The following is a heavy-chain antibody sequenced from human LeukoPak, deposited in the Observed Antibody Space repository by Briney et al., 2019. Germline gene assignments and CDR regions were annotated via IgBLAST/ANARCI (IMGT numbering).Heavy chain of an antibody. Sequence: GGSLRLSCAASGFTFDDYAMHWVRQAPGKGLEWVSGISWNSGSIGYADSVKGRFTISRDNAKNSLYLQMNSLRAEDAALYYCAKAYYYDSSGYLTYDAFDIWGQGTMVTVSS. CDR1: GFTFDDYA. CDR3: AKAYYYDSSGYLTYDAFDI. J-gene: IGHJ3*02. D-gene: IGHD3-22*01. CDR2: ISWNSGSI. V-gene: IGHV3-9*01.